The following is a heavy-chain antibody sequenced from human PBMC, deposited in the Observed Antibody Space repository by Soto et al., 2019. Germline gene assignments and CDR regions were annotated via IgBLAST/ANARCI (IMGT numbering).Heavy chain of an antibody. D-gene: IGHD3-10*01. J-gene: IGHJ6*02. Sequence: SETLSLTCTVSGGSISSYYWSWIRQPPGKGLEWIGYIYYSGSTNYNPSLRSRVTISLDTSKNQFSLKLSSATAADTAVYYCARDARGFGEVVMDVWGQGTTVTVSS. CDR1: GGSISSYY. CDR2: IYYSGST. V-gene: IGHV4-59*01. CDR3: ARDARGFGEVVMDV.